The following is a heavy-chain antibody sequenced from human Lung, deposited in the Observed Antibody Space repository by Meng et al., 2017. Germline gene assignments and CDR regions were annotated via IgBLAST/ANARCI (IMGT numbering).Heavy chain of an antibody. Sequence: PQLQGSGPGLVKPSEVLSLTCSVSGGSISTSGYYWGWIRQPPGKGLEWIGSIGHSGFTYYTPSLKSRVAVSLDTSKSQFSLMLTSVTAADTAVYYCVRSSAWVRTGFDPWGQGTLVTVSS. J-gene: IGHJ5*02. CDR1: GGSISTSGYY. CDR3: VRSSAWVRTGFDP. CDR2: IGHSGFT. D-gene: IGHD6-19*01. V-gene: IGHV4-39*01.